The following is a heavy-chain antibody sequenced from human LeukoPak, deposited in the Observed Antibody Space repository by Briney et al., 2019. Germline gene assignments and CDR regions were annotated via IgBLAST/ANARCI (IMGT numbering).Heavy chain of an antibody. CDR1: GGSISSYY. Sequence: PSETLSLTCTVSGGSISSYYWSWIRQPPGKGLEWIGYIYTSGSTNYNPSLKSRVTISVDTSKNQFSLKLSSVTAADTAVYYCARHRPPGWPTNWFDPWGQGTLVIVSS. D-gene: IGHD6-19*01. CDR3: ARHRPPGWPTNWFDP. J-gene: IGHJ5*02. V-gene: IGHV4-4*09. CDR2: IYTSGST.